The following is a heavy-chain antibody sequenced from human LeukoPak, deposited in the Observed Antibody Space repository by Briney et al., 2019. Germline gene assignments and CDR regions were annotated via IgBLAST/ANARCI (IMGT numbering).Heavy chain of an antibody. CDR1: GYTFTGYF. J-gene: IGHJ6*03. CDR3: ARGGLPAYYYYMDV. D-gene: IGHD1-26*01. Sequence: GASVKVSCKASGYTFTGYFMHWVRQAPGQGLEWMGWINPNSGGTNYAQKFQGRVTMTRETSISTAYMELSRLRSDDTAVYYCARGGLPAYYYYMDVWGKGTTVTVSS. CDR2: INPNSGGT. V-gene: IGHV1-2*02.